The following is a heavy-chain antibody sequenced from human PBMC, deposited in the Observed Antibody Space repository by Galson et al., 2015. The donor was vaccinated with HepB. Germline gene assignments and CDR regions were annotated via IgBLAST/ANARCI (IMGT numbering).Heavy chain of an antibody. Sequence: SLRLSCAASGFTFSNAWMNWVRQAPGKGLEWVGRIKSKTDGGTTDYAAPVKGRSTIARDESKNTLYLQMNSLKNQDTAVYYCTTDKYSYGRRVDYWVQGTLCTVSP. CDR1: GFTFSNAW. V-gene: IGHV3-15*01. CDR3: TTDKYSYGRRVDY. D-gene: IGHD5-18*01. J-gene: IGHJ4*02. CDR2: IKSKTDGGTT.